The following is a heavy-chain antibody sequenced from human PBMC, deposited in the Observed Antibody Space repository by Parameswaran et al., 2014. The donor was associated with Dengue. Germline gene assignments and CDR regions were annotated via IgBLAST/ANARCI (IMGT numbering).Heavy chain of an antibody. V-gene: IGHV4-59*08. D-gene: IGHD2-8*01. CDR3: ARSGYCYDGVCQGTFDP. Sequence: WIRQPPGKGLEWIGYVYHTGSTKSNPSLKSRVSISVDTSKKQFSLKLSSVTAADTAIYYCARSGYCYDGVCQGTFDPWGQGTLVTVSS. J-gene: IGHJ5*02. CDR2: VYHTGST.